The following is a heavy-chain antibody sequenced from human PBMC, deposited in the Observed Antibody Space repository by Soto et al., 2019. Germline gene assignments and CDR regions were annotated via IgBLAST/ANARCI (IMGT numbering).Heavy chain of an antibody. CDR3: GRLSMVRGVIINIDY. V-gene: IGHV4-59*08. CDR1: GGSISTYY. Sequence: PSETLSLTCTVSGGSISTYYWSWIRQPPGKGLEWIGYIYYDGSTSYNPSLRSRVTISVDTSKNQFSLKLSSVTAADTAVYYCGRLSMVRGVIINIDYWGQGTLVTVSS. J-gene: IGHJ4*02. D-gene: IGHD3-10*01. CDR2: IYYDGST.